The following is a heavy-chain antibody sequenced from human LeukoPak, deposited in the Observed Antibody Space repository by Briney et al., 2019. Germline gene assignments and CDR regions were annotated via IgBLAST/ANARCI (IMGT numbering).Heavy chain of an antibody. J-gene: IGHJ4*02. Sequence: QPGGSLRLSCEASGFTFNSYAMSWVRQAPGKGLEWLSMISGSGDNTYYADSVKGRFTISRDNSKNTLYLQMSSLGAGDTAIYYCAKTIHSDFWRGYYSYFDYWGRGTLVTVSS. V-gene: IGHV3-23*01. CDR3: AKTIHSDFWRGYYSYFDY. D-gene: IGHD3-3*01. CDR1: GFTFNSYA. CDR2: ISGSGDNT.